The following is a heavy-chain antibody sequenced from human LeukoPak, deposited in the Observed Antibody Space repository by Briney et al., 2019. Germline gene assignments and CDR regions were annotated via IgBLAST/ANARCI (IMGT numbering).Heavy chain of an antibody. CDR3: AKVHTPIAVAGTFDY. J-gene: IGHJ4*02. V-gene: IGHV3-30*02. CDR2: IRYDGSNK. D-gene: IGHD6-19*01. Sequence: GGSLRLSCAASGFTFSSYGMHWVRQAPGKGLEWVAFIRYDGSNKYYADSVKGRFTISRDNSKNTLYLQMNSLRAEDTAVYYCAKVHTPIAVAGTFDYWGQGTLVTVSS. CDR1: GFTFSSYG.